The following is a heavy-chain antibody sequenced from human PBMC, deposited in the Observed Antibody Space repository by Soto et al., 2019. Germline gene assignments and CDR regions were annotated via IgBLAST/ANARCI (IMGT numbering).Heavy chain of an antibody. CDR3: AREKGGYSYGYFDY. J-gene: IGHJ4*02. CDR2: IYYSGST. D-gene: IGHD5-18*01. Sequence: PSETLSLTCTVSGGSISSYYWSWIRQPPGKGLEWIGYIYYSGSTNYNPSLKSRVTISVDTSKNQFSLKLSSVTAADTAVYYCAREKGGYSYGYFDYWGQGTLVTVSS. CDR1: GGSISSYY. V-gene: IGHV4-59*01.